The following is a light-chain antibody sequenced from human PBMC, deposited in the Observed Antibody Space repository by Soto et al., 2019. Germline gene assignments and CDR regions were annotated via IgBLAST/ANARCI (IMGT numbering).Light chain of an antibody. CDR2: DVY. J-gene: IGLJ2*01. CDR1: SADVGGYNS. Sequence: QSVLTQPASVSGSPGQSIVISCTGTSADVGGYNSVSWYQQFPGKAPKVVIHDVYIRPSGVSDRFSGSKSGNTASLTISALQAEDEADYYCCSSTNGGSVFGGGTKLTVL. V-gene: IGLV2-14*03. CDR3: CSSTNGGSV.